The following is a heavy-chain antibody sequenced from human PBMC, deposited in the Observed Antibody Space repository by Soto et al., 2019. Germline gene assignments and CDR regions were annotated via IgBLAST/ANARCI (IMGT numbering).Heavy chain of an antibody. Sequence: SETLSLTCTVSGGSISSYYWSWIRQPPGKGLEWIGYTYYSGSTNYNPSLKSRVTISVDTSKNQFSLKLSSVTAADTAVYYCARRYGSRFDYWGQGTLVTVSS. V-gene: IGHV4-59*08. CDR1: GGSISSYY. D-gene: IGHD5-18*01. CDR3: ARRYGSRFDY. J-gene: IGHJ4*02. CDR2: TYYSGST.